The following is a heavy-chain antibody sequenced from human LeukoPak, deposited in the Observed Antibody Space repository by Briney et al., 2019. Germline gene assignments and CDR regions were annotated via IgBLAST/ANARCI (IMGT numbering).Heavy chain of an antibody. CDR3: ARDDTGTTGSWFDP. V-gene: IGHV4-59*11. CDR1: GGSISSQY. D-gene: IGHD1-1*01. Sequence: PSETLSLTCTVSGGSISSQYWSWIRQPPGKGLEWIGYIYYSGGTNYNPSLKSRVTISVDTSKNQFSLKLSSVTAADTAVYYCARDDTGTTGSWFDPWGQGTLVTVSS. CDR2: IYYSGGT. J-gene: IGHJ5*02.